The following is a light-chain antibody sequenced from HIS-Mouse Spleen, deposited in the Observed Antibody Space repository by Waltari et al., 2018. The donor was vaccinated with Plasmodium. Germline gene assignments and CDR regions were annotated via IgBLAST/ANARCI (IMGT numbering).Light chain of an antibody. CDR1: QSVSSN. V-gene: IGKV3-15*01. J-gene: IGKJ2*01. CDR2: GAS. Sequence: EIVMTQSPATLSVSTGERATLSCRASQSVSSNLAWYKQKPGQAPRLLIYGASTRATGIPARFSCSGSGTEFTLTISSLQSEDFAVYYCQQYNNWPPMYTFGQGTKLEIK. CDR3: QQYNNWPPMYT.